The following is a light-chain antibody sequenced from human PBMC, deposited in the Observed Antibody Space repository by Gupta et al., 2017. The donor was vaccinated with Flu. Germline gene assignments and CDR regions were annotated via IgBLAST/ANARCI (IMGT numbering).Light chain of an antibody. Sequence: EIVMTQSPATLSVSPGERATLSCRDSQSVSSNLAWYQQKPAQAPRLIIYGASTRATGNTDRFSGSGSGTEFTLTSSGQQSEDFAVYYRQQNNTWPTFGQGTKLEIK. V-gene: IGKV3-15*01. CDR3: QQNNTWPT. CDR1: QSVSSN. J-gene: IGKJ2*01. CDR2: GAS.